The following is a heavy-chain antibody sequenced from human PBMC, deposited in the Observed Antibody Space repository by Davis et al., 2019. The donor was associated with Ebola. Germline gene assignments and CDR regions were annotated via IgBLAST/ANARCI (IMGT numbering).Heavy chain of an antibody. V-gene: IGHV1-18*01. J-gene: IGHJ6*02. CDR3: ARQIPIQSDYGMDV. D-gene: IGHD2-21*01. CDR2: ISAYNGNT. Sequence: ASVKVSCKASGYTFTSYGISWVRQAPGQGLEWMGWISAYNGNTNYAQKLQGRVTMTTDTSTSTAYMELRSLRSDDTAVYYCARQIPIQSDYGMDVWGQGTTVTVSS. CDR1: GYTFTSYG.